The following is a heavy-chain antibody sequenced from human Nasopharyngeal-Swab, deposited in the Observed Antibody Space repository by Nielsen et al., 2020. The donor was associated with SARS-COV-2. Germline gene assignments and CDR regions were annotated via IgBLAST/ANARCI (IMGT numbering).Heavy chain of an antibody. CDR3: ARELAAAGTGGN. Sequence: GESLKISCAASGFTFSSYGMHWVRQAPGKGLEWVAVIWYDGSNKYYADSVKGRFTISRDNSKNTLYLQMNSLRAEDTAVYYCARELAAAGTGGNWGQGTLVTVFS. D-gene: IGHD6-13*01. J-gene: IGHJ4*02. CDR1: GFTFSSYG. CDR2: IWYDGSNK. V-gene: IGHV3-33*01.